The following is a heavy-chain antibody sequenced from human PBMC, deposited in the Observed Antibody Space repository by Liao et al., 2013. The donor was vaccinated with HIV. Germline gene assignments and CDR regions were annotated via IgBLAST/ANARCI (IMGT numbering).Heavy chain of an antibody. CDR2: VYYSGST. D-gene: IGHD2-15*01. J-gene: IGHJ6*03. Sequence: QVQLQESGPGLVRPSETLSLNCTVSGASISGYYWSWVRQPPGKGLEWIGFVYYSGSTYYNPSLKSRASISVDTSKNQISLKLTSVTPAETAIYYCASAPGGGPAPXRRDYYSGR. CDR3: ASAPGGGPAPXRRDYYSGR. V-gene: IGHV4-30-4*08. CDR1: GASISGYY.